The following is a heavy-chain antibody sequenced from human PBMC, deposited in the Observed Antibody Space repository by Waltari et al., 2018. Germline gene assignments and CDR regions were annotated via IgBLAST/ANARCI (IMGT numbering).Heavy chain of an antibody. Sequence: QLQLQESGPGLVKPSETLSLTCTVSGGSISSSSYYWGWIRQPPGKGLEWIGSIYYSGSTYYNPSLKRRVTISVDTSKNQFSLKLSSVTAADTAVYYCAKSITMVRGVVDYWGQGTLVTVSS. V-gene: IGHV4-39*01. CDR3: AKSITMVRGVVDY. CDR1: GGSISSSSYY. D-gene: IGHD3-10*01. CDR2: IYYSGST. J-gene: IGHJ4*02.